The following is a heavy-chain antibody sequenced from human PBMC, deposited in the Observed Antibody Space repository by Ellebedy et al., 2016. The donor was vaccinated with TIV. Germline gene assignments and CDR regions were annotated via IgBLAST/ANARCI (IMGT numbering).Heavy chain of an antibody. V-gene: IGHV4-59*08. CDR2: IFYSGNT. CDR3: ARLRQDWYFDL. CDR1: GGSLSSYY. J-gene: IGHJ2*01. Sequence: SETLSLTXTVSGGSLSSYYWSWIRQPPGKGLEWIGYIFYSGNTNYNPSLNSRVTISVDTSKNQFSLKLSSVTATDTAVYHCARLRQDWYFDLWGRGTLVTVSS.